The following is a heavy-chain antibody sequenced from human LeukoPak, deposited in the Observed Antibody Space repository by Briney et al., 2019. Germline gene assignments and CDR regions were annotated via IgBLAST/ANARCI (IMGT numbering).Heavy chain of an antibody. CDR1: GFTFSDYY. Sequence: GGSLGLSCAASGFTFSDYYMSWIRQAPGKGLEWVSYISPSSSYTDYADSVKGRFTISRDNAKNSLYLQMNSLRAEDTAVYSCAKFSPMTASHYFDFWGQGTLVTVSS. J-gene: IGHJ4*02. CDR3: AKFSPMTASHYFDF. D-gene: IGHD2-21*02. CDR2: ISPSSSYT. V-gene: IGHV3-11*03.